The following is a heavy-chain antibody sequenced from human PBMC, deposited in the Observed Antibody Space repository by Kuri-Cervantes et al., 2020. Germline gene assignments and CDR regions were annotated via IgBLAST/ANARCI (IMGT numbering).Heavy chain of an antibody. CDR1: GFTFSSYG. V-gene: IGHV3-30*18. D-gene: IGHD6-19*01. J-gene: IGHJ4*02. CDR2: ISYDGSNK. Sequence: GESLKISCAASGFTFSSYGMHWVRQAPGKGLEWVAVISYDGSNKYYADSVKGRFTISRDNSKNTLYLQMNSLRAEDTAVYHCAKGDPTQWLVRLDYWGQGTLVTVSS. CDR3: AKGDPTQWLVRLDY.